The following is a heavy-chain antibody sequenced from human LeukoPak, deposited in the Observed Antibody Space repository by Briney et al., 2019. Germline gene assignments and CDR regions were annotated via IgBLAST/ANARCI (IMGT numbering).Heavy chain of an antibody. V-gene: IGHV4-31*03. CDR1: GGSISSGGYY. D-gene: IGHD1-26*01. Sequence: SQTLSLTCTVSGGSISSGGYYWSWIRQHPGKGLEWIGYIYYSGSTYYNPSLKSRVTISVDTSKNQFSLKLSSVTAADTAVYYCARDRRIVGAVDYWGQGTLVTVSS. J-gene: IGHJ4*02. CDR2: IYYSGST. CDR3: ARDRRIVGAVDY.